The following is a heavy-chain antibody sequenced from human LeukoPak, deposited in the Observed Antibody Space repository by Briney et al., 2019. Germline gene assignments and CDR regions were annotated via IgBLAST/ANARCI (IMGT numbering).Heavy chain of an antibody. J-gene: IGHJ4*02. CDR2: INHSGST. CDR3: ARGRPESSGWYFDPDFDY. V-gene: IGHV4-34*01. Sequence: SETLSLTCVVYGGSFSGYYWSWIRQPPGKGLGWVGEINHSGSTNYNPSLKSRVTIAVDTYKIQFSLKVSAVTAADTAVYYCARGRPESSGWYFDPDFDYWGQGTLVTVSS. D-gene: IGHD6-19*01. CDR1: GGSFSGYY.